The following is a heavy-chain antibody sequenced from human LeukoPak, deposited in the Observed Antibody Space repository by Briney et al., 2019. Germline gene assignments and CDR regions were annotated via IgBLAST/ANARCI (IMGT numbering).Heavy chain of an antibody. V-gene: IGHV4-39*07. J-gene: IGHJ5*02. CDR3: ARAVPSLEWFFSAFAP. Sequence: SETLSLTCTVSGGSISSSSYYWGWIRQPPGKGLEWIGSIYYSWNTYYNPSLKSRVTIAVDTSNNQFSLKLSSVTAADTAVYYCARAVPSLEWFFSAFAPCGQGTLVTASS. CDR1: GGSISSSSYY. CDR2: IYYSWNT. D-gene: IGHD3-3*01.